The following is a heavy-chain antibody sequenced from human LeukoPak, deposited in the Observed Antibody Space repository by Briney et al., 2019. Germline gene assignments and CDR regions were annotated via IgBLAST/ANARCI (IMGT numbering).Heavy chain of an antibody. D-gene: IGHD6-19*01. Sequence: ASAKVSCKASGYTFTSYDINWVRQATGQGLEWMGWMNPNSGNTGYAQKFQGRVTMTRNTSISTAYMELSSLRSEDTAVYYCARHSGWYDYYGMDVWGQGTTVTVSS. CDR3: ARHSGWYDYYGMDV. J-gene: IGHJ6*02. CDR2: MNPNSGNT. CDR1: GYTFTSYD. V-gene: IGHV1-8*01.